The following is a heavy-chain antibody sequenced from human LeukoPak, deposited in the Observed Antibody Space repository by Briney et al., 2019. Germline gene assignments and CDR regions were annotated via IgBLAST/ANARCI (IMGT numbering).Heavy chain of an antibody. D-gene: IGHD3-3*01. V-gene: IGHV1-69*05. CDR2: IIPIFGTA. CDR3: ARSPTDFWSGYRSEYYYYYYMDV. Sequence: SVKVSCKASGGTFSSYAISWVRQAPGQELEWMGGIIPIFGTANYAQKFQGRVTITTDESTSTAYMELSSLRSEDTAVYYCARSPTDFWSGYRSEYYYYYYMDVWGKGTTVTVSS. CDR1: GGTFSSYA. J-gene: IGHJ6*03.